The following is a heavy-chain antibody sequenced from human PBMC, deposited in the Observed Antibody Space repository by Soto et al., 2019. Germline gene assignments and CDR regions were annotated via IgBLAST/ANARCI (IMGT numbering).Heavy chain of an antibody. CDR1: GFTFSSYG. D-gene: IGHD3-3*02. J-gene: IGHJ6*03. V-gene: IGHV3-30*18. Sequence: PGGSLRLSCAASGFTFSSYGMHWVRQAPGKGLEWVAVISYDGSNKYYADSVKGRFTISRDNSKNTLYLQMNSLRAEDTAVYYCAKDLDVFSRYYHYMDVWGKGTTVTVSS. CDR3: AKDLDVFSRYYHYMDV. CDR2: ISYDGSNK.